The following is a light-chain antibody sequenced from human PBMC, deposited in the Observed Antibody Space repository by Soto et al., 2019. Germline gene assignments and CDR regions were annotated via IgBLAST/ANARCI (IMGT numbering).Light chain of an antibody. CDR2: EVS. CDR1: TSDVGGYNF. V-gene: IGLV2-14*01. CDR3: SSYTSSGTRV. J-gene: IGLJ1*01. Sequence: QSALTQPASVSGSPGQLITISCTGTTSDVGGYNFVSWYQLHPGKAPKLMIFEVSNRPSGVSNRFSGSKSGNTASLTISGLQAEDEADYYCSSYTSSGTRVFGTGTKVTVL.